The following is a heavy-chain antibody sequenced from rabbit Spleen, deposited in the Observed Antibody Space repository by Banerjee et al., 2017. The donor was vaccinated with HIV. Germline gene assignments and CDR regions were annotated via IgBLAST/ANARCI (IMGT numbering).Heavy chain of an antibody. D-gene: IGHD2-1*01. CDR1: GFSFSSSYY. Sequence: QLVESGGGLVRPEGSLKLSCTASGFSFSSSYYMCWVRQAPGKGLEWIGYIDPLFINTYYASWVNGRFTISRDDAQNTLYLQLNSLTAADTATYFCVRDRANIGGDYGPYYFDLWGPGTLVTVS. CDR2: IDPLFINT. V-gene: IGHV1S7*01. J-gene: IGHJ4*01. CDR3: VRDRANIGGDYGPYYFDL.